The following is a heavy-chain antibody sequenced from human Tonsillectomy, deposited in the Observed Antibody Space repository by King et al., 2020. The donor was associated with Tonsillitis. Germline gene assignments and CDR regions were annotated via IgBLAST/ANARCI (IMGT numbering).Heavy chain of an antibody. CDR3: ARAVYSSGWFYPDY. D-gene: IGHD6-19*01. V-gene: IGHV3-11*05. CDR2: ISSSSSYT. J-gene: IGHJ4*02. CDR1: RFTFSDYY. Sequence: VQLVQSGGGLVKPGGSLRLSCAASRFTFSDYYMSWIRQAPGKGLEWGSYISSSSSYTNYANSVKGRVTISRDNAKNSLYLQMHSLRAEDTAVHYCARAVYSSGWFYPDYWGQGTLVTVSS.